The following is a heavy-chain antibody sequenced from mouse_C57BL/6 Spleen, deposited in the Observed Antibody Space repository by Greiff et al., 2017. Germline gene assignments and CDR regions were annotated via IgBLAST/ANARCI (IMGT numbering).Heavy chain of an antibody. CDR1: GYAFSSYW. Sequence: VQLQQSGAELVKPGASVKISCKASGYAFSSYWMNWVKQRPGKGLEWVGPLYPGDGDTNYNGKFKGKATLTADKSSSTAYMQLSSLTSEDSAVYFCAREGGLRRDFDVWGTGTTVTVSS. D-gene: IGHD2-4*01. V-gene: IGHV1-80*01. CDR2: LYPGDGDT. CDR3: AREGGLRRDFDV. J-gene: IGHJ1*03.